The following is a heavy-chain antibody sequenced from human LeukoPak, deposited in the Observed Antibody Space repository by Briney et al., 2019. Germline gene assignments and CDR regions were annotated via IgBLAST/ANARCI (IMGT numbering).Heavy chain of an antibody. D-gene: IGHD3-22*01. J-gene: IGHJ4*02. Sequence: ASAKVSCKASGYTFTGYYMHWVRQAPGQGLEWMGWINPNSGGTNYAQKFQGRVTMTRDTSISTAYMELSRLRSDDTAVYYCARLRIYYDSSGLLRGFDYWGQGTLVTVSS. CDR2: INPNSGGT. CDR3: ARLRIYYDSSGLLRGFDY. CDR1: GYTFTGYY. V-gene: IGHV1-2*02.